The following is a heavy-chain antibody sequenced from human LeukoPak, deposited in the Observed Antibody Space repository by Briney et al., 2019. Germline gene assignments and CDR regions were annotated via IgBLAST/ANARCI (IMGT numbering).Heavy chain of an antibody. Sequence: GESLKISCKGSGYSFTSYWIGWVRQMPGKGLEWMRIIYPGDSDTRYSPSFQGQVTISADKSISTAYLQWSSLKASDTAMYYCARPTQAAAGTLGYWGQGTLVTVSS. CDR2: IYPGDSDT. V-gene: IGHV5-51*01. CDR3: ARPTQAAAGTLGY. J-gene: IGHJ4*02. CDR1: GYSFTSYW. D-gene: IGHD6-13*01.